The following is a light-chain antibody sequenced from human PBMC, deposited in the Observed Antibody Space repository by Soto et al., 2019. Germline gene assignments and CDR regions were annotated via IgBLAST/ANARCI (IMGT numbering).Light chain of an antibody. Sequence: EIVLTQSPGTLSLSPGESTTLSCRASQSVGSSYLAWYQHKPGQAPRLLIYDASNRATGIPARFSGSGSGTDFTLTISSLEPEDFAVYYCQQRSNWPLTFGGGTKVDIK. J-gene: IGKJ4*01. V-gene: IGKV3-11*01. CDR2: DAS. CDR1: QSVGSSY. CDR3: QQRSNWPLT.